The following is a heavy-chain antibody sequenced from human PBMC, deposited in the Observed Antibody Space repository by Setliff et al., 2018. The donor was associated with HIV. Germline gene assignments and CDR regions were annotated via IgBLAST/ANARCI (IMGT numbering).Heavy chain of an antibody. CDR1: GFTFSSHW. CDR3: AKPTSGLYPRSFDL. Sequence: PGGSLRLSCAASGFTFSSHWMSWVRQAPGKGLEWVASIKDDGREEDYADSVKGRFTISRDDAKNMLFLQMNSLTPEDTAIYYCAKPTSGLYPRSFDLWGQGTKVTVSS. J-gene: IGHJ3*01. D-gene: IGHD1-26*01. CDR2: IKDDGREE. V-gene: IGHV3-7*03.